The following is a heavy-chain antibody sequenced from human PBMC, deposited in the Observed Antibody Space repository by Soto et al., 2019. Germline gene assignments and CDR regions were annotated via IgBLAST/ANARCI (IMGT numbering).Heavy chain of an antibody. CDR1: GGTFGSHT. Sequence: QVQLVQSGAEVKKPGSSVRVSCKVSGGTFGSHTFTWVRQAPGQGLEWMGEIIPVFNAANYAQRFQDRVTITEDRSATTVYWELSRLTSPDTATYCGARIETLTYHNTSGTEIDFSGQGTLVIVSS. J-gene: IGHJ4*02. CDR3: ARIETLTYHNTSGTEIDF. D-gene: IGHD1-26*01. CDR2: IIPVFNAA. V-gene: IGHV1-69*06.